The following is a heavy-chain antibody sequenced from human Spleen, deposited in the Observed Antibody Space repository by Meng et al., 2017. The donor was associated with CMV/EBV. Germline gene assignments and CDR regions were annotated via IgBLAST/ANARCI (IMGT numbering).Heavy chain of an antibody. J-gene: IGHJ6*02. D-gene: IGHD2-2*02. CDR1: GGTVSSGSYY. CDR3: ASWYCSSTSCYSPYYYYGMDV. V-gene: IGHV4-61*01. Sequence: SETLSLTCTVSGGTVSSGSYYWSWIRQPPGKGLEWIGDIYYSGSTNYNPYLKSRVTISVNTSKNQSSLKLSSVTAADTAVYYCASWYCSSTSCYSPYYYYGMDVWGQGTTVTVSS. CDR2: IYYSGST.